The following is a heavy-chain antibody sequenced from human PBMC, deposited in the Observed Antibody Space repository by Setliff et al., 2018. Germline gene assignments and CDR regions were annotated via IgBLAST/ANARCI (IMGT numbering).Heavy chain of an antibody. D-gene: IGHD1-20*01. CDR1: GLTLTPYT. Sequence: GGSLRLSCAASGLTLTPYTMTWVRQAPGKGPEWVSSISDTSAFIYYADSVKGRFTISRDNAKNTLYLQMNSLRADDTAVYYCARDINWNFFDYWGQGALVTVSS. V-gene: IGHV3-21*06. J-gene: IGHJ4*02. CDR2: ISDTSAFI. CDR3: ARDINWNFFDY.